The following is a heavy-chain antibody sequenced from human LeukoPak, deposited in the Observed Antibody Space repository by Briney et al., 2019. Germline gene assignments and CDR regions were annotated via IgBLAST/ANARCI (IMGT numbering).Heavy chain of an antibody. D-gene: IGHD5-18*01. Sequence: SVTVSCTASGGTFRSYAIRWVRQAPGQGLEWMGGIIPIFGTANYAQKFQGRVTITADESTSTAYMELSSLRSEDTAVYYCARARQYSYGIFDYWGQGTLVTVSS. CDR3: ARARQYSYGIFDY. CDR1: GGTFRSYA. J-gene: IGHJ4*02. V-gene: IGHV1-69*13. CDR2: IIPIFGTA.